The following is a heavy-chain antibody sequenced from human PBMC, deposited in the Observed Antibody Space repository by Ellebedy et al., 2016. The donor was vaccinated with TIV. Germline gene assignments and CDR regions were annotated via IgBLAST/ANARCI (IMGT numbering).Heavy chain of an antibody. V-gene: IGHV4-59*01. CDR2: IQDSGST. CDR1: GGSISDYY. Sequence: MPSEPLSLTCPLSGGSISDYYWSWIRQPPGKGLEWIGYIQDSGSTKYNPSLKSRVTVSVDTSKNQFSLNLRSVTRADTAVYYCARSGGYDFPYYYYGMDVWGQGTTVTVSS. D-gene: IGHD5-12*01. CDR3: ARSGGYDFPYYYYGMDV. J-gene: IGHJ6*02.